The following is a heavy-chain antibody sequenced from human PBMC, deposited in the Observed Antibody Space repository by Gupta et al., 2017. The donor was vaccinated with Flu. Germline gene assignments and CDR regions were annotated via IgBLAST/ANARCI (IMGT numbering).Heavy chain of an antibody. CDR2: TYYRSKWGD. J-gene: IGHJ4*02. V-gene: IGHV6-1*01. CDR3: ARERQRLGQEAEGNFDY. Sequence: AWNWIRQSPSRGLEWLGRTYYRSKWGDDYAESVKSRITINPDTSKNQFSLQLNSVTPEDTAVYFCARERQRLGQEAEGNFDYWGQGTLVTVSS. D-gene: IGHD6-25*01. CDR1: A.